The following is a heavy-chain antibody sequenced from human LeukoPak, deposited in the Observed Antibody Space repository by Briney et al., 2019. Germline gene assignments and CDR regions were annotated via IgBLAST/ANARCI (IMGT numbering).Heavy chain of an antibody. Sequence: PSETLSLTCAVYGGSFSGYYWSWIRQPPGKGLEWIGEINHSGSTNYNPSLKNRVTISVDTSKNQFSLKLSSVTAADTAVYYCARGQRTRILYFRGYMDVWGKGTTVTVSS. J-gene: IGHJ6*03. CDR2: INHSGST. V-gene: IGHV4-34*01. CDR1: GGSFSGYY. CDR3: ARGQRTRILYFRGYMDV. D-gene: IGHD2-8*01.